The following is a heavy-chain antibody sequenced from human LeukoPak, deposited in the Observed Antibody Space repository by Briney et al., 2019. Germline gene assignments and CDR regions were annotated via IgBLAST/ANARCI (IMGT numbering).Heavy chain of an antibody. D-gene: IGHD3-22*01. CDR1: GGSISSYY. Sequence: SETLSPTCTVSGGSISSYYWSWIRQPAGKGLEWIGRIYTSGSTNYKPSLKSRVTMSVDTSKNQSSLKLSSVTAADTAVYYCARETNDYFDSSPYMDVWGQGTTVTVSS. CDR2: IYTSGST. J-gene: IGHJ6*03. CDR3: ARETNDYFDSSPYMDV. V-gene: IGHV4-4*07.